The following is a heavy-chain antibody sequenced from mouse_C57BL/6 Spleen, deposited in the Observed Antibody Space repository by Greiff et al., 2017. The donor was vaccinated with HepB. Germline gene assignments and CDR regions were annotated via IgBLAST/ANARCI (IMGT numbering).Heavy chain of an antibody. Sequence: EVQWVESGGGLVKPGGSLKLSCAASGFTFSSYAMSWVRQTPEKRLEWVATISDGGSYTYYPDNVKGRFTISRDNAKNNLYLQMSHLKSEDTAMYYCARGRAAYWGQGTLVTVSA. CDR3: ARGRAAY. CDR1: GFTFSSYA. CDR2: ISDGGSYT. J-gene: IGHJ3*01. D-gene: IGHD3-1*01. V-gene: IGHV5-4*01.